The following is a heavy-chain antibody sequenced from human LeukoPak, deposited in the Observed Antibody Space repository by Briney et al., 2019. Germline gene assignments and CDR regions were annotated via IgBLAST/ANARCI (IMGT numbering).Heavy chain of an antibody. Sequence: PSETLSLTCAVSGDSITSHNWWSWVRQSPGKGLEWIGEIYHSGTTNYSPSLKSRVTISVDKSKNQLFLRLTSVTAADTAVYFCASCLFDYYYFDQWGQGALVTVSS. CDR3: ASCLFDYYYFDQ. D-gene: IGHD3-10*01. J-gene: IGHJ4*02. CDR1: GDSITSHNW. V-gene: IGHV4-4*02. CDR2: IYHSGTT.